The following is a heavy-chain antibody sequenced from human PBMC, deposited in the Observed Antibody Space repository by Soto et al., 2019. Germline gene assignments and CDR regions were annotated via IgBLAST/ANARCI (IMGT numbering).Heavy chain of an antibody. V-gene: IGHV1-18*01. CDR3: ARDWFGIDY. D-gene: IGHD3-16*01. CDR2: INPYNGNT. CDR1: GYTFTSYG. Sequence: QVQLVHSEDEVTKPGASVKVSCKASGYTFTSYGISWVRQAPGQGLDWMGWINPYNGNTNNAHKLQGRVTMTTDTSTNTAYIELRSLRSDDTAVYYCARDWFGIDYWGQGTLVTVSS. J-gene: IGHJ4*02.